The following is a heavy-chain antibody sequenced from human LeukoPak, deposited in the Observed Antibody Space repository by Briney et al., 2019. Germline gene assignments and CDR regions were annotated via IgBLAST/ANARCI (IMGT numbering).Heavy chain of an antibody. CDR3: ARVAAAGLGNWFDP. D-gene: IGHD6-13*01. V-gene: IGHV1-2*02. CDR1: GYTFTGYY. CDR2: INPNSGGT. J-gene: IGHJ5*02. Sequence: ASVKVSCKASGYTFTGYYMHWVRQAPGQGLEWMGWINPNSGGTNYAQKFQGRVTMTRDTSISTAYMELSRLRSDDTAVYYCARVAAAGLGNWFDPWGQGTLVTVSS.